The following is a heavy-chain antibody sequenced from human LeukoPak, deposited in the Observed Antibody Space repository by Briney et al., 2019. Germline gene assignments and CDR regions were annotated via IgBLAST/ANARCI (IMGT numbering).Heavy chain of an antibody. CDR2: ISYDGSNK. D-gene: IGHD5-12*01. V-gene: IGHV3-30-3*01. CDR3: ARGVATIDY. J-gene: IGHJ4*02. Sequence: GRSLRLSCAASGFTFCSYAMHWVRQAPGKEREWVAVISYDGSNKYYADSVKGRFTSSRDNSKNTLYLQMNSLRAEDTAVYYCARGVATIDYWGQGTLVTVSS. CDR1: GFTFCSYA.